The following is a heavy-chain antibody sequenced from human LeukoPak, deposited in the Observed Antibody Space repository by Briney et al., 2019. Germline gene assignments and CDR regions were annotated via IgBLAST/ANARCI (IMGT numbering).Heavy chain of an antibody. Sequence: ASVKVSCKASGGTFSSYAISWVRQAPGQGLEWMGRIIPILGIANYAQKFQGRVTITTDESTSTAYMELSSLRSEDTAVYYCARARDQLLYRDAFDIWGQGTMVTVSS. D-gene: IGHD2-2*02. CDR3: ARARDQLLYRDAFDI. CDR1: GGTFSSYA. J-gene: IGHJ3*02. CDR2: IIPILGIA. V-gene: IGHV1-69*04.